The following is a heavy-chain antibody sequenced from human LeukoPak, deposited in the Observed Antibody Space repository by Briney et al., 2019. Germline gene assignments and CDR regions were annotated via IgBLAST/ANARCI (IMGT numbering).Heavy chain of an antibody. D-gene: IGHD2-2*01. CDR1: GFTFNTYG. Sequence: GGSLRLSCAASGFTFNTYGMSWVRQAPGKGLEWVAVISYDGSNKYYADSVKGRFTISRDNSKNTLYLQMNSLRAEDTAVYYCARVMGRYCSSTSCYVDYWGQGTLVTVSS. CDR2: ISYDGSNK. J-gene: IGHJ4*02. V-gene: IGHV3-30*03. CDR3: ARVMGRYCSSTSCYVDY.